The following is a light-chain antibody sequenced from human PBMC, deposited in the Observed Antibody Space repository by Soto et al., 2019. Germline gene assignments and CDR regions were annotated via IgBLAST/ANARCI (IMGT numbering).Light chain of an antibody. CDR2: NAS. CDR3: QRLNSYPIT. J-gene: IGKJ5*01. V-gene: IGKV1-5*03. CDR1: QPISSW. Sequence: DIQMTQSPSTLSGSVGDRVTITCRASQPISSWLAWYQQKPGKAPKLLIYNASTLKSGAPSRFSGSGSGTEFTLTISSLQPEDFATYYCQRLNSYPITFGQGTRLEIK.